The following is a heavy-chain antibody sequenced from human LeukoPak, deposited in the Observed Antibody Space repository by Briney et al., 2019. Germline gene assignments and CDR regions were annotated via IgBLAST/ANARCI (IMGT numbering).Heavy chain of an antibody. J-gene: IGHJ4*02. CDR3: AKDKSPPSVYYDILTGFDY. V-gene: IGHV3-30*18. CDR2: ISYDGSNK. CDR1: GFTFSSYG. D-gene: IGHD3-9*01. Sequence: GGSLRLSCAASGFTFSSYGMHWVRQAPGKGLEWVAVISYDGSNKYYADSVKGRFTISRDNSKNTLYLQMNSLRAEDTAVYYCAKDKSPPSVYYDILTGFDYWGQGTLVTVSS.